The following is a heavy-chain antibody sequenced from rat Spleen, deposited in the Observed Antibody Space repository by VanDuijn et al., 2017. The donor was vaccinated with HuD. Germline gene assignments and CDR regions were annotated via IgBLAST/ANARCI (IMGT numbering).Heavy chain of an antibody. CDR3: TRQNDYAAY. D-gene: IGHD1-10*01. J-gene: IGHJ3*01. CDR1: GFTFSDYN. CDR2: ISTGGGIT. Sequence: EVQLVESGGGLVQPGRSLKLSCAASGFTFSDYNMAWVRQAPTKGLEWVAYISTGGGITYYRDSVKGRFTISRDNAKSTLYLQMDSLRSEDTATYYCTRQNDYAAYWGQGTLVTVSS. V-gene: IGHV5-25*01.